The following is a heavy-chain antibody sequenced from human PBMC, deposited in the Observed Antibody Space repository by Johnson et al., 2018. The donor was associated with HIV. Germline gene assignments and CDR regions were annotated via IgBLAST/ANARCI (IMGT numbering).Heavy chain of an antibody. J-gene: IGHJ3*02. V-gene: IGHV3-23*04. CDR2: ISGDAGST. Sequence: VQLVESGGGLVQPGGSLTLSCAASGFTFSNYAMSWVRRAPGKGLEWVSTISGDAGSTYYADSVMGRFTLSRDNSKNILFLQMKSLRAEDTALYYCARDRQAVRGTFDIWGQGTMVTVSS. CDR3: ARDRQAVRGTFDI. CDR1: GFTFSNYA. D-gene: IGHD6-19*01.